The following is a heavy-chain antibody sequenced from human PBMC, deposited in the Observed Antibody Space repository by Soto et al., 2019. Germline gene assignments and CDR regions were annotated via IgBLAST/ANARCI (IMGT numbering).Heavy chain of an antibody. D-gene: IGHD2-2*01. CDR3: VMRPDIILVPAADS. V-gene: IGHV3-23*01. J-gene: IGHJ5*01. Sequence: EVQLLESGGGLVQPGGSLRLSCAASGFTFSNYVVSWVRQAPGRGLEWVSAISGSGASTYYADSVKGRFTISRDNSKNTLYLHMNSLRAEDTAVYYCVMRPDIILVPAADSWGQGTLVTVSS. CDR2: ISGSGAST. CDR1: GFTFSNYV.